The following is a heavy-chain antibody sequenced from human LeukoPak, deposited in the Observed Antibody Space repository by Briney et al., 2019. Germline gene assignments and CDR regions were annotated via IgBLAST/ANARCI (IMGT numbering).Heavy chain of an antibody. D-gene: IGHD6-13*01. V-gene: IGHV4-30-2*01. CDR3: AREEGGAAGKGFDY. J-gene: IGHJ4*02. CDR1: GGSISSGGYY. CDR2: INHSGST. Sequence: TPSPTCIVSGGSISSGGYYWSWVRQPPGKGLGWVGYINHSGSTYYKPSLKSRVTISVDRSKNHFSLNLSYVTAADTAVYYCAREEGGAAGKGFDYWGQGTPVTVSS.